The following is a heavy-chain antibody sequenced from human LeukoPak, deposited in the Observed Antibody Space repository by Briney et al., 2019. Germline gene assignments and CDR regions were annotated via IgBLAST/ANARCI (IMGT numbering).Heavy chain of an antibody. D-gene: IGHD1-1*01. Sequence: SETLSLTCTVSGGSISSYYWSWIRQPPGKGLEWIGYIYYSGSTNYNPSLKSRVTISVDTSKNQFSLKLSSVTAADTAVYYCARHEGYGHAFDIWGQGTMVTVSS. J-gene: IGHJ3*02. CDR3: ARHEGYGHAFDI. CDR2: IYYSGST. V-gene: IGHV4-59*08. CDR1: GGSISSYY.